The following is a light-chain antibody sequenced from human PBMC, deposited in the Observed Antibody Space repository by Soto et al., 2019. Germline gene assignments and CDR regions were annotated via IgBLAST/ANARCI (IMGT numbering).Light chain of an antibody. CDR3: HQYDNAPQT. J-gene: IGKJ2*01. CDR2: AAS. V-gene: IGKV3-20*01. Sequence: EIVLMQSPGTLSLSPGERDTLSCRAIQSMTRTYIAWYQKKPGQAPRLLIYAASIRAPGIPDKFSGTGSGTDYSLTIDRLEPEDSAVYYCHQYDNAPQTFGQGTKVDIK. CDR1: QSMTRTY.